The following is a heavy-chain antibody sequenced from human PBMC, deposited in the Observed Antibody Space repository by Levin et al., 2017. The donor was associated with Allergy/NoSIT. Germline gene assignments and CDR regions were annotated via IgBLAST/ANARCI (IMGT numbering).Heavy chain of an antibody. CDR2: INSGGST. CDR3: GGCSNTVCTAPEY. J-gene: IGHJ4*02. CDR1: GFTFSSYA. V-gene: IGHV3-23*01. Sequence: PGGSLRLSCAASGFTFSSYAMNWVRQAPGKGLEWLSAINSGGSTYYADSVKGRFTILRDNSRNTLYLQMNSLRAEDPAVYYCGGCSNTVCTAPEYWSQGTLVTVSS. D-gene: IGHD2-8*01.